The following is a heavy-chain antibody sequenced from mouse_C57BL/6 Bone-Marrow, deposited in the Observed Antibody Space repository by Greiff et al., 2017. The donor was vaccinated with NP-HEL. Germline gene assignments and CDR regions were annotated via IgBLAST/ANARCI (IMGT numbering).Heavy chain of an antibody. CDR1: GFTFSSYG. CDR3: AREGLRPHYYAMDY. CDR2: ISSGGSYT. J-gene: IGHJ4*01. D-gene: IGHD3-2*02. Sequence: EVQLVESGGDLVKPGGSLKLSCAASGFTFSSYGMSWVRQTPDKRLEWVATISSGGSYTYYPDSVKGRFTISRDNAKNTLYLQMSSLKSEDTAMYYCAREGLRPHYYAMDYWGQGTSVTVSS. V-gene: IGHV5-6*01.